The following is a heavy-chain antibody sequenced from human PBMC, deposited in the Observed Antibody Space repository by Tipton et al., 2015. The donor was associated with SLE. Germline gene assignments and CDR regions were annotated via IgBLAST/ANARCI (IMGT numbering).Heavy chain of an antibody. Sequence: SLRLSCEASGVEDPGLGFGDHGMHWVRLLPGKGLEWVSGISWNSYRIGYADSVRGRFTISRDNAKNSLYLEMNNLRVEDSAIYYCGKGSGYRELFYPIDVWGQGTLVTVSS. CDR1: GVEDPGLGFGDHG. CDR3: GKGSGYRELFYPIDV. CDR2: ISWNSYRI. V-gene: IGHV3-9*01. J-gene: IGHJ4*02. D-gene: IGHD6-13*01.